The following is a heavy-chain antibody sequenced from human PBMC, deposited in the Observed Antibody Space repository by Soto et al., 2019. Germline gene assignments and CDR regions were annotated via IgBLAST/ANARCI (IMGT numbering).Heavy chain of an antibody. V-gene: IGHV3-30*18. CDR2: LSYDGSNK. J-gene: IGHJ4*02. CDR3: AKDRGVPGFPIVGYIDY. CDR1: GFTFSSYG. D-gene: IGHD2-15*01. Sequence: QVQLVESGGGVVQPGRSLRLSCAASGFTFSSYGIHWVRQAPGKGLEWVAVLSYDGSNKYYADSVKGRFTISRDNSKNTLYLQMNSLRPEDTALYYCAKDRGVPGFPIVGYIDYWGQGTLVTVFS.